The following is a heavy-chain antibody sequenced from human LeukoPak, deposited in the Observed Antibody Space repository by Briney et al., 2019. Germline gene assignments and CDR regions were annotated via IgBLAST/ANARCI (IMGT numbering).Heavy chain of an antibody. CDR1: GGSISSYY. D-gene: IGHD3-22*01. V-gene: IGHV4-59*01. J-gene: IGHJ3*02. Sequence: SETLSLTCTVSGGSISSYYWSWIRQPPGKGLEWIGYIYYSGSTNYNPSLKSRVTISVDTSKNQFSLKLSSVTAADTAVYYCARNYYDSSGYYAFDIWGQGTMVTVSS. CDR2: IYYSGST. CDR3: ARNYYDSSGYYAFDI.